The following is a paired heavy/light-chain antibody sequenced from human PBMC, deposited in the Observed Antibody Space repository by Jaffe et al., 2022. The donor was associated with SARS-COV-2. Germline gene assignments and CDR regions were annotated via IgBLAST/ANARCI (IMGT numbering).Light chain of an antibody. CDR1: SSDVGSYNL. CDR2: EDN. CDR3: CSYAGVFIVL. Sequence: QSALTQPASVSGSPGQSITISCTGTSSDVGSYNLVSWYQQYPGKAPKLLIYEDNKRPSGVSNRFSGSKSGNTASLTISGLQAEDEADYYCCSYAGVFIVLFGGGTKLTV. V-gene: IGLV2-23*01. J-gene: IGLJ2*01.
Heavy chain of an antibody. V-gene: IGHV3-30*01. CDR1: GFTFSSYA. D-gene: IGHD5-12*01. CDR3: AREEVDIVATGMDV. CDR2: ISNDGTHK. J-gene: IGHJ6*02. Sequence: QVQLVNSGGGVVQPGRSLRLSCAASGFTFSSYALHWVRQAPGKGLEWVAIISNDGTHKYHADSVKGRFTISRDDSKNTLYLEMNSLRVEDTAVYYCAREEVDIVATGMDVWGQGTTVTVSS.